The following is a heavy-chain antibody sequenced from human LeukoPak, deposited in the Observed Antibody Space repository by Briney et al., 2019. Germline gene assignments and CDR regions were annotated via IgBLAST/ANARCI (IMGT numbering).Heavy chain of an antibody. CDR2: ISWNSGII. CDR1: GFTFDDSA. CDR3: AKAPPYYSDSSGYFQH. V-gene: IGHV3-9*01. J-gene: IGHJ1*01. Sequence: PGGSLRLSCAASGFTFDDSAMHWVRQVPGKGLEWVSGISWNSGIIDYADSVKGRFTISGDNAKNSLYLQMNNLRPDDTAFYYCAKAPPYYSDSSGYFQHWGQGTLVTVSS. D-gene: IGHD3-22*01.